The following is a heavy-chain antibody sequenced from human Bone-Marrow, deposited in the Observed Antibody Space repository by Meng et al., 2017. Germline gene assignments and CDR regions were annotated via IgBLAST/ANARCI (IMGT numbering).Heavy chain of an antibody. V-gene: IGHV4-34*01. CDR1: GGSFSDYY. J-gene: IGHJ4*02. Sequence: QLQLQGAGPGLGKPSGTLSLTCVVPGGSFSDYYWSWIRQPPGKGLEWIGEINHSGSTNYNPSLESRATISVDTSQNNLSLKLSSVTAADSAVYYCARGPTTMAHDFDYWGQGTLVTGLL. D-gene: IGHD4-11*01. CDR3: ARGPTTMAHDFDY. CDR2: INHSGST.